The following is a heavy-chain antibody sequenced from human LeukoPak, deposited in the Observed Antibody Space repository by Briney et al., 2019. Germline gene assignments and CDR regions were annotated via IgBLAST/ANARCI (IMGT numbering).Heavy chain of an antibody. CDR1: GYTFTGYY. Sequence: ASVKVSCKASGYTFTGYYMHWVRQAPGQGLEWMGWINPNSGGTNYAQEFQGRVTMTRDTSISTAYMELSRLRSDDTAVYYCARGKDPLYSSSSGYWGQGTLVTVSS. CDR3: ARGKDPLYSSSSGY. J-gene: IGHJ4*02. D-gene: IGHD6-6*01. V-gene: IGHV1-2*02. CDR2: INPNSGGT.